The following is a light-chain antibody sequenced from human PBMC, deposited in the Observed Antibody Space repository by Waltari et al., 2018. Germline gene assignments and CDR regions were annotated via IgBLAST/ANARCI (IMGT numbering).Light chain of an antibody. CDR1: RSDVGGYNY. J-gene: IGLJ2*01. CDR2: DVI. V-gene: IGLV2-11*01. Sequence: QSALTQPRSVSGSPGQSVTIPCPGTRSDVGGYNYVSWYQQHPGKAPKLMIYDVIKRPSGVPDRFSGSKSGNTASLTISGLQAEDEADYYCCSYAGSYTLVFGGGTKLTVL. CDR3: CSYAGSYTLV.